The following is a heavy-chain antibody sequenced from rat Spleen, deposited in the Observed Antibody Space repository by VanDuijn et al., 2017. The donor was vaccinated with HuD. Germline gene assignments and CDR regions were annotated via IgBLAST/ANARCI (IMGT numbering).Heavy chain of an antibody. CDR1: GYSITSNY. Sequence: VQLQESGPGLVKPSQSLSLTCSVTGYSITSNYWGWIRKFPGKKMEWMGFISYSGSTSHNPSLKSRISITRDTSKNQFFLQLNSVTTEETATYYCARSGEFGVFYVMDAWGQGASVTVSS. CDR2: ISYSGST. V-gene: IGHV3-1*01. CDR3: ARSGEFGVFYVMDA. J-gene: IGHJ4*01. D-gene: IGHD4-3*01.